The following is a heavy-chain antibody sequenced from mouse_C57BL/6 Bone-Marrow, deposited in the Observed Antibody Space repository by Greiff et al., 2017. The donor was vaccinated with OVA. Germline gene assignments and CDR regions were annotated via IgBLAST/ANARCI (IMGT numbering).Heavy chain of an antibody. Sequence: VKLMESGAELVRPGASVTLSCKASGYTFTDYEMHWVKQTPVHGLEWIGAIDPETGGTAYNQKFKGKAILTADKSSSTAYMELRSLTSEDSAVYYCTYYYGSRNFAYWGQGTLVTVSA. CDR3: TYYYGSRNFAY. CDR2: IDPETGGT. CDR1: GYTFTDYE. D-gene: IGHD1-1*01. J-gene: IGHJ3*01. V-gene: IGHV1-15*01.